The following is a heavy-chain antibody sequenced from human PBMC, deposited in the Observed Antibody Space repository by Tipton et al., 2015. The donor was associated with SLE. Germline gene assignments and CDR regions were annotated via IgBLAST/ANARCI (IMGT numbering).Heavy chain of an antibody. CDR2: IYYSGST. CDR1: GGSFSGYY. Sequence: TLSLTCAVYGGSFSGYYWSWIRQPAGKGLEWIGYIYYSGSTNYNPSLKSRVTISVDTSKNQFSLKLSSVTAADTAVYYCARDLLSWDAFDIWGQGTMVTVSS. D-gene: IGHD2/OR15-2a*01. CDR3: ARDLLSWDAFDI. V-gene: IGHV4-59*01. J-gene: IGHJ3*02.